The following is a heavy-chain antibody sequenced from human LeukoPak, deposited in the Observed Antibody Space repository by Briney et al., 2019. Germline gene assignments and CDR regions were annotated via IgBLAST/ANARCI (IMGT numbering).Heavy chain of an antibody. J-gene: IGHJ4*02. Sequence: GGSLILSCVASGFTSSSYSMNWVRQAPGKGLEWVSYISSRSGTIFYAHSVKGRFTISRDNAKNSLFLQMNSLRDEDTSVYYCARDRLETIPMVRVVIDYWGQGTLVTVS. V-gene: IGHV3-48*02. CDR2: ISSRSGTI. D-gene: IGHD3-10*01. CDR3: ARDRLETIPMVRVVIDY. CDR1: GFTSSSYS.